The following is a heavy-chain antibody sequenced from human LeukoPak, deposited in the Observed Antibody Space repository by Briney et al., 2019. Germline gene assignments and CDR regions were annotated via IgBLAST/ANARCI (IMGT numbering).Heavy chain of an antibody. CDR1: GGSISSGSYY. J-gene: IGHJ5*02. CDR3: ARRDYYDSSGLYNWFDP. V-gene: IGHV4-30-2*01. CDR2: IYHGGNT. Sequence: PSETLSLTCTVSGGSISSGSYYWSWIRQPPGKGLEWIGYIYHGGNTHYNPSLKSRVTISVDTSQNQFSLKLSSVTAADTAVYYCARRDYYDSSGLYNWFDPWGQGTLVTVSS. D-gene: IGHD3-22*01.